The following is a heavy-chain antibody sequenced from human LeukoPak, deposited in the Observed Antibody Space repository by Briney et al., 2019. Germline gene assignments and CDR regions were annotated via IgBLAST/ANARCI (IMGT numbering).Heavy chain of an antibody. V-gene: IGHV3-11*05. CDR3: ARGMMGGYDLDFAY. D-gene: IGHD5-12*01. Sequence: GGSLRLSCAASGFTFSDYYMSWIRQAPGKGLEWISYITSSSSFTTYTDSVKGRFTVSRDNAKNLLYLQMNSLRAEDTAVYYCARGMMGGYDLDFAYWGQGTLVTVSS. J-gene: IGHJ4*02. CDR1: GFTFSDYY. CDR2: ITSSSSFT.